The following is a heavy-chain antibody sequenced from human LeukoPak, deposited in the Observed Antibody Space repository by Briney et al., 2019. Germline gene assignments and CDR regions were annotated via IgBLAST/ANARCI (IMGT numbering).Heavy chain of an antibody. J-gene: IGHJ4*02. CDR2: IYYSGST. V-gene: IGHV4-59*01. CDR3: ARVGEHYDFFFDY. Sequence: SETLSLTCTVSGGSISSYYWSWIRQPPGKGLEWIGYIYYSGSTNYNPSLKSRVTISVDTSKNQFSLKLSSVTAADTAVYYCARVGEHYDFFFDYWGQGTLVTVSS. D-gene: IGHD3-3*01. CDR1: GGSISSYY.